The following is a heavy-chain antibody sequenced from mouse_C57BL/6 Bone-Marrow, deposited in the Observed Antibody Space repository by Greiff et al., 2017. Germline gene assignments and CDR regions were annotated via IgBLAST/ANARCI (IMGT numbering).Heavy chain of an antibody. D-gene: IGHD4-1*01. J-gene: IGHJ2*01. CDR2: IDPSDSYT. CDR3: ARGTGSDY. CDR1: GYTFTSYW. V-gene: IGHV1-69*01. Sequence: QVQLQQPGAELVMPGASVKLSCKASGYTFTSYWMHWVKQRPGQGLEWIGEIDPSDSYTNYNQKFKGKSTLTVDKSSSTAYMQLSSLTSEDSGVYYCARGTGSDYWGQGTTLTVSS.